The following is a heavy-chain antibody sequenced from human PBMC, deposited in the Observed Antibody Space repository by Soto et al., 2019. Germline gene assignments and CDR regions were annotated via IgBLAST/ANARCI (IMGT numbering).Heavy chain of an antibody. J-gene: IGHJ5*02. D-gene: IGHD4-17*01. Sequence: GGSLRLSCAASGGTFSGYWMHWVRRVPGKGLVWVSRIYGDGTTTTYADSVQGRFTISRDTGKNTVYLQMNSLRVDNTGVYFCARSCCGEQNWFDPWGQGTLVTVSS. V-gene: IGHV3-74*01. CDR1: GGTFSGYW. CDR3: ARSCCGEQNWFDP. CDR2: IYGDGTTT.